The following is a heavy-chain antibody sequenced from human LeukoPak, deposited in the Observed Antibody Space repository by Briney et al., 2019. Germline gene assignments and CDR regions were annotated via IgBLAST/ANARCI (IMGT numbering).Heavy chain of an antibody. Sequence: SETLSLTCAVYGGSFSGYYWSWIRQPPGKGREWIGKINHSGSTNYNPSLKSRVTISVDTSKNQFSLKLSSVTAADTAVYYCARAPGDCSSTSCYGGNWFDPWGQGTLVTVSS. J-gene: IGHJ5*02. CDR3: ARAPGDCSSTSCYGGNWFDP. V-gene: IGHV4-34*01. CDR2: INHSGST. CDR1: GGSFSGYY. D-gene: IGHD2-2*01.